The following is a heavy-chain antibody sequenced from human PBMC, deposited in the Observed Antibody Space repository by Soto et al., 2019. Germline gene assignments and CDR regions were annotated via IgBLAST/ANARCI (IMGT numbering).Heavy chain of an antibody. D-gene: IGHD3-10*02. Sequence: EVQLVETGGDLIQPGGSLRLSCAASGFTVSSNHMSWVRQAPGKGLEWVSVVYSGGTTYYSDSVKGRFTISRDNSKNTVYLQMNSLRAEDTAVDYCVTYLYGVFDSWGQGTLVPVSS. V-gene: IGHV3-53*02. J-gene: IGHJ5*01. CDR1: GFTVSSNH. CDR3: VTYLYGVFDS. CDR2: VYSGGTT.